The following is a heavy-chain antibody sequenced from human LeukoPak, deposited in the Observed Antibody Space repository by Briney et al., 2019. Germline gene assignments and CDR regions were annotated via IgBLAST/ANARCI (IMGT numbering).Heavy chain of an antibody. V-gene: IGHV3-21*01. CDR3: ARDPIVGARGSFDY. Sequence: VGSLRPSCAASGFTSSSYGMTWVRQAQGKGLGWVSSISSSGSYIYYADSVKGRFTISRDNAKNSLFLQINSLRDEDTAVYYCARDPIVGARGSFDYWGQGTLVTVSS. CDR1: GFTSSSYG. D-gene: IGHD2-15*01. CDR2: ISSSGSYI. J-gene: IGHJ4*02.